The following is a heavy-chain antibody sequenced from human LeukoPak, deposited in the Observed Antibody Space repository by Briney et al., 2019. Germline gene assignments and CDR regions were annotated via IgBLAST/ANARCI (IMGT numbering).Heavy chain of an antibody. V-gene: IGHV3-23*01. D-gene: IGHD6-19*01. CDR1: GGSISSSN. CDR3: ARSQWLARDAFDI. Sequence: ETLSLTCAVSGGSISSSNWWSWVRQPPGKGLEWVSAISGSGGSTYYADSVKGRFTISRDNSKNTLYLQMNSLRAEDTAVYYCARSQWLARDAFDIWGQGTMVTVSS. CDR2: ISGSGGST. J-gene: IGHJ3*02.